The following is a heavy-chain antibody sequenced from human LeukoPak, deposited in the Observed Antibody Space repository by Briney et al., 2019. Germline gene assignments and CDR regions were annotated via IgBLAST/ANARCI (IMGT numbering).Heavy chain of an antibody. J-gene: IGHJ4*02. Sequence: PGGSLRLSGAASGFTFSSYVMVWVRQAPGKGLEWVSTISGSGGSTLYADSVKGRFTISRDNSKNTLYLEMNSLRAEDTALYYCAKMSVGYYYDYWGQGTLVTVSA. CDR3: AKMSVGYYYDY. CDR2: ISGSGGST. V-gene: IGHV3-23*01. D-gene: IGHD2-2*03. CDR1: GFTFSSYV.